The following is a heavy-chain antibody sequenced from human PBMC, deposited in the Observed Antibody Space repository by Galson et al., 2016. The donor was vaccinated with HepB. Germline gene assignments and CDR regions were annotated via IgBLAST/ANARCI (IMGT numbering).Heavy chain of an antibody. Sequence: SVKVSCKASGYSFTSYDVNWVRQATGQGLEWMGWMSPSGGRAGYAQKFQDRVIMTSDTSIDTAYMELSSLTSDDTAIYFCARGVDRGYDYWGHGTLVTVSS. D-gene: IGHD2-15*01. CDR2: MSPSGGRA. V-gene: IGHV1-8*01. CDR1: GYSFTSYD. CDR3: ARGVDRGYDY. J-gene: IGHJ4*01.